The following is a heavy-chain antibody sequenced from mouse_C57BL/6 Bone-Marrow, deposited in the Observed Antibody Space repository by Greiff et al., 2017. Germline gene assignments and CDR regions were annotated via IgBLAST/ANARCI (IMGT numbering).Heavy chain of an antibody. D-gene: IGHD2-2*01. Sequence: VQLQQSGPELVKPGASVKISCKASGYTFTDYNINWVKQRSGQGLEWIGWIFPGSGSTYYNEKFKGKATLTVDKSSSTVYMLLSSLTSEDSAVYFCAKPHNGYGTHALDYWGQGTSVTVTS. CDR3: AKPHNGYGTHALDY. V-gene: IGHV1-75*01. CDR1: GYTFTDYN. J-gene: IGHJ4*01. CDR2: IFPGSGST.